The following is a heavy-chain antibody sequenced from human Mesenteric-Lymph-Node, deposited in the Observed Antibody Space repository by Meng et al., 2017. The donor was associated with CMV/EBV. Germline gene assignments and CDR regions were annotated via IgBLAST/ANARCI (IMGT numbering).Heavy chain of an antibody. V-gene: IGHV4-59*01. J-gene: IGHJ6*02. Sequence: GSLRLSCTVSGGSISSYYWSWIRQPPGKGLEWIGYIYYSGSTNYNPSLKSRVTISVDTSKNQFSLKLSSVTAADTAVYYCASGGVHCSSTSCLTHYYYGMDVWGQGTTVTVSS. D-gene: IGHD2-2*01. CDR3: ASGGVHCSSTSCLTHYYYGMDV. CDR2: IYYSGST. CDR1: GGSISSYY.